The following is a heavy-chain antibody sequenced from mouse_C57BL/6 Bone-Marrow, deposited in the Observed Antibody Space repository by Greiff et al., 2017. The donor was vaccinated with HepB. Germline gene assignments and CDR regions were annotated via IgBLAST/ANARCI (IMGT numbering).Heavy chain of an antibody. V-gene: IGHV1-19*01. D-gene: IGHD1-1*01. Sequence: EVQLQQSGPVLVKPGASVKMSCKASGYTFTDYYMNWVKQSHGKSLEWIGVINPYNGGTSYNQKFKGKATLTVDKSSSTAYMELNSLTSEDSAVYYCANGPHYYGSSYLDYWGQGTTLTVSS. CDR3: ANGPHYYGSSYLDY. CDR2: INPYNGGT. J-gene: IGHJ2*01. CDR1: GYTFTDYY.